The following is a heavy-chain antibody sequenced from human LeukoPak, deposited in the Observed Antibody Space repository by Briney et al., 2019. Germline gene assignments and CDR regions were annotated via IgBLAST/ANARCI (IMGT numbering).Heavy chain of an antibody. Sequence: ASVKVSCKASGYTFTGYYMHWVRQAPGQGLEWMGWINPNSGGTNYAQKFQGRVTMTRDTSISTAYMELSRLRSDDTAVYYCARPLIVVVANNWYFDLWGRGTLVTVSS. CDR2: INPNSGGT. V-gene: IGHV1-2*02. D-gene: IGHD2-15*01. J-gene: IGHJ2*01. CDR3: ARPLIVVVANNWYFDL. CDR1: GYTFTGYY.